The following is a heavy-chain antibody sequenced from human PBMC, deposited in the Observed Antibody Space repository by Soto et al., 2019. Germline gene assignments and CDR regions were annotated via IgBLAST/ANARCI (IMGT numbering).Heavy chain of an antibody. CDR2: IFYSGCT. J-gene: IGHJ5*02. D-gene: IGHD3-10*02. Sequence: SETLSLTCAVSGDSSSRSDYFWGWIRQPPVKGLEWIGTIFYSGCTYYNPSLKSRVTISVDTSKNQFSLRLTSVTAADTALYYCARSMFPWCQGILLTVSS. V-gene: IGHV4-39*07. CDR1: GDSSSRSDYF. CDR3: ARSMFP.